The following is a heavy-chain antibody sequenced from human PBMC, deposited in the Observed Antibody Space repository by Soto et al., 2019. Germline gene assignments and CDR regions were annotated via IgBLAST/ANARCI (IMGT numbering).Heavy chain of an antibody. CDR2: ISAYNGNT. Sequence: QVQLVQSGAEVKKPGASVKVSCKASGYTFTSYGITWVRQAPGQGLEWMGWISAYNGNTNYAQKLQGRVTMTTDTSTSTAYMELRSLRSDDTAVYYCAREGSSSWDVSPGYYFDYWGQGTLVTVSS. J-gene: IGHJ4*02. CDR1: GYTFTSYG. V-gene: IGHV1-18*01. CDR3: AREGSSSWDVSPGYYFDY. D-gene: IGHD6-13*01.